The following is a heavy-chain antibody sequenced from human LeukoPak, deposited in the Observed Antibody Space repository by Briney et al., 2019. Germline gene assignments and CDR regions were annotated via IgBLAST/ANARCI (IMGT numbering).Heavy chain of an antibody. CDR1: GFTFSNYD. CDR2: ISSSGSTI. CDR3: ARDPDCSSTSCYAFDY. V-gene: IGHV3-48*01. Sequence: GGSLRLSCAASGFTFSNYDMNWVRQAPGKGLEWVSYISSSGSTIYFADSVKGRFTISRDNSKNTLYLQMNSLRAEDTAVYYCARDPDCSSTSCYAFDYWGQGTLVTVSS. J-gene: IGHJ4*02. D-gene: IGHD2-2*01.